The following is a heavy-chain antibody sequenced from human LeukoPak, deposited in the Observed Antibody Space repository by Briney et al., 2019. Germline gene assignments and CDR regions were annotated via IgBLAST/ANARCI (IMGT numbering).Heavy chain of an antibody. CDR2: VYYRGTT. D-gene: IGHD1-26*01. V-gene: IGHV4-59*13. Sequence: SETLSLTCTVSGGSISSYYRSWIRQPPGKGLEWIGYVYYRGTTKYNPSLESRVTISVDTSKTQFSLTLTSVTAADTAVYYCAADGNFDLWGRGTLVTVSS. CDR3: AADGNFDL. J-gene: IGHJ2*01. CDR1: GGSISSYY.